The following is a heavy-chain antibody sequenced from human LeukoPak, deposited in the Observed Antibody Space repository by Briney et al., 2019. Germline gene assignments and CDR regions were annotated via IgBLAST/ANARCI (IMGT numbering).Heavy chain of an antibody. J-gene: IGHJ4*02. CDR2: IYYSGST. Sequence: SETLSLTCTVSGGSISSSSYYWGWIRQPPGKGLEWIGSIYYSGSTYYNPSLMSRVTISVDTSKNQFSLKLSSVTAADTAVYYRVLHSIDHVGATGYFDYWGQGTLVTVSS. CDR1: GGSISSSSYY. CDR3: VLHSIDHVGATGYFDY. V-gene: IGHV4-39*01. D-gene: IGHD1-26*01.